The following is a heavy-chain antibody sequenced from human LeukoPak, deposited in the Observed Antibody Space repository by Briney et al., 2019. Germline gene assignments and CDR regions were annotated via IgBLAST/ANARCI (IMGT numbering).Heavy chain of an antibody. CDR1: GYTFTSYD. CDR3: ARGWEVGVTPGG. Sequence: ASVKVSCKVSGYTFTSYDINWVRQATGQGLEWMGWMNPNSGNTGYAQKFQGRVTMTRNTSISTAYMELSSLRSEDTAVYYCARGWEVGVTPGGWGQGTLVTVSS. D-gene: IGHD1-26*01. CDR2: MNPNSGNT. J-gene: IGHJ4*02. V-gene: IGHV1-8*01.